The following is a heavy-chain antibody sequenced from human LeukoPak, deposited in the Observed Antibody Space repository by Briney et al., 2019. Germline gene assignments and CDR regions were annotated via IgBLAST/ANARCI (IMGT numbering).Heavy chain of an antibody. CDR1: GFNFSNYC. CDR3: ARDSSGYDY. V-gene: IGHV3-7*01. Sequence: GGSLRLSCAASGFNFSNYCMSWVRQAAGKGLEWVANIKEDGSETYHVDSVKGRFTISRDNANNSLHLQMNSLRAEDTAVYYCARDSSGYDYWGQGTLVTVFS. CDR2: IKEDGSET. D-gene: IGHD6-19*01. J-gene: IGHJ4*02.